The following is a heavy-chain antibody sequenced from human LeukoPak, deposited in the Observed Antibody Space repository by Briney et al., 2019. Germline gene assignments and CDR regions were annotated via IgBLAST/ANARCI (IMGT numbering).Heavy chain of an antibody. CDR2: MSGDHDYT. D-gene: IGHD2-15*01. V-gene: IGHV3-23*01. Sequence: PGGSLRLSCVASGFTFSTYTMSWVRQAPGKGLEWVSAMSGDHDYTYYADSVKGRFTISRDNSKNTLYLQMNSLRAEDTAVYYCAKPGDVAVVAATWLDYWGQGTLVTVSS. CDR1: GFTFSTYT. CDR3: AKPGDVAVVAATWLDY. J-gene: IGHJ4*02.